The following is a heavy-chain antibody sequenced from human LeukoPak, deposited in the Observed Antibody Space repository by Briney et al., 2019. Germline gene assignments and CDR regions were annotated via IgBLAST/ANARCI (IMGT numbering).Heavy chain of an antibody. CDR3: ARGGYDFWSGYYYYYGMDV. J-gene: IGHJ6*02. CDR1: GYTFTGYY. CDR2: INPNSGGT. Sequence: ASVKVSCKASGYTFTGYYMHWVRQAPGQGLVWMGWINPNSGGTNYAQKFQGRVTMTRDTSISTAYMELSRLRSDDTAVYYCARGGYDFWSGYYYYYGMDVWGQGTTVTVSS. D-gene: IGHD3-3*01. V-gene: IGHV1-2*02.